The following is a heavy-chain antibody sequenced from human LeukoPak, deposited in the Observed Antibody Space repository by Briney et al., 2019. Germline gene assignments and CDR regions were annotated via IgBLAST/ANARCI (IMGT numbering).Heavy chain of an antibody. Sequence: SETLSLTCTVSGDSISSGSYYWGWIRQPPGKGLEWVGSIYYSGSAYYKPSLKSRVAISVDTSKNQFSLKLSSVTDADTAVYYCARDKGGIAAAGIKDWGQGTLVTVSS. CDR1: GDSISSGSYY. D-gene: IGHD6-13*01. CDR3: ARDKGGIAAAGIKD. J-gene: IGHJ4*02. V-gene: IGHV4-39*07. CDR2: IYYSGSA.